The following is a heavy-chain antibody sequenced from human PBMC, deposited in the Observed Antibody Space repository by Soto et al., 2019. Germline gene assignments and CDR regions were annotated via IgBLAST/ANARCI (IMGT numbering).Heavy chain of an antibody. V-gene: IGHV1-18*01. Sequence: QGQLVQSGPEVKKPGASVKVSCKASGYTFTRYGISWVRQAPGQGLEWMGWISGYNGDTNYTQKVQGRVTMTIDTXXXXXXXXXXXXXXXXXXXXXXXXXXXXXXXXXXXDVWGQGTTVTVSS. CDR2: ISGYNGDT. J-gene: IGHJ6*02. CDR3: XXXXXXXXXXXXXDV. CDR1: GYTFTRYG.